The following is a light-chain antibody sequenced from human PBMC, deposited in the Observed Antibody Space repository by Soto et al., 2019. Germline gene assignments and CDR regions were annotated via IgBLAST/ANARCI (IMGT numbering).Light chain of an antibody. CDR3: SSYTSIITVV. Sequence: QSALTQPASVSGSPGQSITISCTGTSSDVGGYNYVSWYQQHPGKAPKLMIYDVSNRPSGVSNRFSGSKSRNTASLTISGLQAEDEADYYCSSYTSIITVVFGGGTKLTVL. CDR1: SSDVGGYNY. V-gene: IGLV2-14*01. J-gene: IGLJ2*01. CDR2: DVS.